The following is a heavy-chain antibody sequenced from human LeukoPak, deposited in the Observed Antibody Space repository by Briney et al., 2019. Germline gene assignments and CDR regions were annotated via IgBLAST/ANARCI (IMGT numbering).Heavy chain of an antibody. D-gene: IGHD3-10*01. CDR1: GGSFSGYY. J-gene: IGHJ3*02. CDR3: ARRLWFDI. CDR2: INHSGST. V-gene: IGHV4-34*01. Sequence: SETLSLTCAVYGGSFSGYYWSWIRQPPGKGLEWIGEINHSGSTNYNPSLKSRVTISVDTSKNQFSLKLSSVTAADTAVYYCARRLWFDIWGQGTMVTVSS.